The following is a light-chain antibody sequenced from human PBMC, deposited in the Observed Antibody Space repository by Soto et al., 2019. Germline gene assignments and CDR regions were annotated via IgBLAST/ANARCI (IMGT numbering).Light chain of an antibody. V-gene: IGKV1-5*03. CDR2: KAS. CDR1: QTISSW. Sequence: DIQMTQSPSTLAGSVGDRVTITCRASQTISSWLAWYQQKPGKAPKLLIYKASTLKSGVPSRFSGSGSGTEFTLTISSLQPDECATYYCQHYNSYSEAFGQGTKVELK. J-gene: IGKJ1*01. CDR3: QHYNSYSEA.